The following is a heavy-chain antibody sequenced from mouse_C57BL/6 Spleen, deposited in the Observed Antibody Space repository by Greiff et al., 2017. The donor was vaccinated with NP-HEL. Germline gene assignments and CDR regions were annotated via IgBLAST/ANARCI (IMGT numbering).Heavy chain of an antibody. J-gene: IGHJ4*01. CDR1: GYTFTDYY. Sequence: EVKLQESGPVLVKPGASVKMSCKASGYTFTDYYMNWVKQSHGKSLEWIGVINPYNGGTSYNQKFKGKATLTVDKSSSTAYMELNSLTSEDSAVYYCARNPYDYDGYYYAMDYWGQGTSVTVSS. CDR2: INPYNGGT. V-gene: IGHV1-19*01. CDR3: ARNPYDYDGYYYAMDY. D-gene: IGHD2-4*01.